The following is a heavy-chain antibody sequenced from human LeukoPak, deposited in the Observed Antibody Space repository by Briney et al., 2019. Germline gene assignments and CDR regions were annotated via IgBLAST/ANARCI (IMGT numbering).Heavy chain of an antibody. CDR3: ARDGRRLMTRRLANWFDP. J-gene: IGHJ5*02. D-gene: IGHD3-16*01. Sequence: SQTLSLTCTVSGGSISSGDYYWSWIRQPPGKGLEWIGYIYYSGSTYYNPSLKSRVTISVDTSKNQFSLKLSSVTAADTAVYYCARDGRRLMTRRLANWFDPWGQGTLVTVSS. CDR2: IYYSGST. CDR1: GGSISSGDYY. V-gene: IGHV4-30-4*08.